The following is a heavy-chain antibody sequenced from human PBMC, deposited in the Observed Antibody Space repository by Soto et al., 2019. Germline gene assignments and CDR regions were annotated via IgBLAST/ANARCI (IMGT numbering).Heavy chain of an antibody. J-gene: IGHJ5*02. CDR2: IYYSGST. V-gene: IGHV4-59*08. D-gene: IGHD3-10*01. CDR3: ARHRITMVRGAQYWFDP. Sequence: SETLSRTWTVSGGSISSYYWSWIRQPPGKGLEWIGYIYYSGSTNYNPSLKSRVTISVDTSKNQFSLKLSSVTAADTAVYYCARHRITMVRGAQYWFDPCGQGTLVTVSS. CDR1: GGSISSYY.